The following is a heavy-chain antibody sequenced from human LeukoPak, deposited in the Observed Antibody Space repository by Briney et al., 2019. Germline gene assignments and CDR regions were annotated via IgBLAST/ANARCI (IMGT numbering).Heavy chain of an antibody. D-gene: IGHD4-11*01. CDR2: IYYSGST. J-gene: IGHJ6*03. V-gene: IGHV4-31*03. CDR3: ARDGTSTVTTDYYYMDV. Sequence: SETLSLTCTVSGGPISSGGYYWSWIRQHPGKGLEWIGYIYYSGSTYYNPSLKSRVTISVDTSKNQFSLKLSSVTAADTAVYYCARDGTSTVTTDYYYMDVWGKGTTVTVSS. CDR1: GGPISSGGYY.